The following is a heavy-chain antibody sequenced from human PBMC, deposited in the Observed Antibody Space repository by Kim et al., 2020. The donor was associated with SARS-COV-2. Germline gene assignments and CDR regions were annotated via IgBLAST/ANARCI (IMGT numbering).Heavy chain of an antibody. V-gene: IGHV3-30*01. Sequence: DSVKGRFTISRDNSKNTLYLQMNSLRAEDTAVYYCARVESSGYYYYGMDVWGQGTTVTVSS. J-gene: IGHJ6*02. CDR3: ARVESSGYYYYGMDV.